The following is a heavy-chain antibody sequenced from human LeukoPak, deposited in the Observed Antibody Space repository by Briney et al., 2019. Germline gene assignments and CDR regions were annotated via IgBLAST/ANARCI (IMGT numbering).Heavy chain of an antibody. D-gene: IGHD6-13*01. CDR3: ARATAGIGN. V-gene: IGHV4-59*01. J-gene: IGHJ4*02. Sequence: PSGTLSLTCTVSGGSISSYYWSWIRQPPGKGLEWIGFIYHSGTTGYNPSLKSRVSISIDTSKNQFSLRLNSVTAADTAVYYCARATAGIGNWGQGTLVTVSS. CDR1: GGSISSYY. CDR2: IYHSGTT.